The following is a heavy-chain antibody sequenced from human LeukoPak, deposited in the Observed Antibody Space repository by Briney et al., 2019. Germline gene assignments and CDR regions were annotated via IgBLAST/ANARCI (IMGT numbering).Heavy chain of an antibody. J-gene: IGHJ4*02. CDR1: GFTFSSYS. V-gene: IGHV3-21*01. CDR3: ARDHYDYVWGSYRPFDY. Sequence: GSLRLSCAASGFTFSSYSMDWVRQAPGKGLEWVSSISSSSSYIYYADSVKGRFTISRDNAKNSLYLQMNSLRAEDTAVYYCARDHYDYVWGSYRPFDYWGQGTLVTVSS. CDR2: ISSSSSYI. D-gene: IGHD3-16*02.